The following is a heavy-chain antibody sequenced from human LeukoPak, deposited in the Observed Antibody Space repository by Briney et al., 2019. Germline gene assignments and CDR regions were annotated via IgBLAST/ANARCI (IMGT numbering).Heavy chain of an antibody. CDR3: AREFSGDCHILTDYCECNAFDY. J-gene: IGHJ4*02. CDR2: INSDGGST. D-gene: IGHD3-9*01. Sequence: GGSLRLSCAASGFTFSSYWMHWVRQAPGKGLVWVSRINSDGGSTSYADSVKGRFTISKDNAKNTLYLHMNRLRAEDTAVYYCAREFSGDCHILTDYCECNAFDYWGQGALVTVSS. CDR1: GFTFSSYW. V-gene: IGHV3-74*01.